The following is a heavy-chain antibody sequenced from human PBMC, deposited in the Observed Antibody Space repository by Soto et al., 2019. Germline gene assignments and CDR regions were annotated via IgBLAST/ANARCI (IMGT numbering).Heavy chain of an antibody. Sequence: GESLKISCKGSGYRFNNYWIGWVRQMPGKGLEWMGIIYPGDSDTRYSPSFQGQVTISADKSISTAYLQWSSLKASDTAMYYCASDPCESSGFPCYYGMDVWGQGTTVTVSS. D-gene: IGHD6-19*01. J-gene: IGHJ6*02. CDR1: GYRFNNYW. V-gene: IGHV5-51*01. CDR2: IYPGDSDT. CDR3: ASDPCESSGFPCYYGMDV.